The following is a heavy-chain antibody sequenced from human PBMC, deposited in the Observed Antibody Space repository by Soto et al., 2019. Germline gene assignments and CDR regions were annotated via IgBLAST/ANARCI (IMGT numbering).Heavy chain of an antibody. CDR3: ARSIGTTGTTLYFDY. V-gene: IGHV2-5*01. CDR1: GFSFSTSGVG. J-gene: IGHJ4*02. D-gene: IGHD1-1*01. Sequence: QITLKESGPTLVNPTQTLTLTCTFSGFSFSTSGVGVGWIRQPPGKALEWLALIYWNDERRYSTSLKGRLSITKDTSKTQVGLAMTNMDPMDTATYYCARSIGTTGTTLYFDYWGRGTLVTFSS. CDR2: IYWNDER.